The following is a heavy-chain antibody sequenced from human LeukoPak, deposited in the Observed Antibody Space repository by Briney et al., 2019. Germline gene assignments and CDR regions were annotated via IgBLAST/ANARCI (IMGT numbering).Heavy chain of an antibody. CDR1: GFTFSDYY. CDR3: ARDRYDYVWGSYRDY. CDR2: ISSSGSTI. V-gene: IGHV3-11*01. J-gene: IGHJ4*02. Sequence: GGSLRLSCAASGFTFSDYYMSWIRQAPGKGLEWVSDISSSGSTIYYADSVKGRFTISRDNAKNSLYLQMNSLRAEDTAVYYCARDRYDYVWGSYRDYWGQGTLDTVSS. D-gene: IGHD3-16*02.